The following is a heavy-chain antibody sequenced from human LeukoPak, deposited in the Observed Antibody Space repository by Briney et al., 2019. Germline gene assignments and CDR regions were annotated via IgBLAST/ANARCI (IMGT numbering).Heavy chain of an antibody. J-gene: IGHJ4*02. V-gene: IGHV3-20*01. CDR3: ARGRYSSTWGNFDY. CDR2: INWNGGRT. D-gene: IGHD6-13*01. CDR1: GFTFTNYW. Sequence: GGSLRLSCAASGFTFTNYWIHWVRQAPGKGLEWVSGINWNGGRTGYADSVKGRFTISRDNAKNSLYLQMNSLRAEDTALYHCARGRYSSTWGNFDYWGQGTLVTVSS.